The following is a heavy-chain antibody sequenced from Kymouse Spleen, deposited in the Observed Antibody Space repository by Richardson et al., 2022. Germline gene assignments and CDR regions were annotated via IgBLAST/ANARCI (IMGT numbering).Heavy chain of an antibody. CDR3: ARGDMVRGVIRGYYYYGMDV. CDR1: GDSVSSNSAA. Sequence: QVQLQQSGPGLVKPSQTLSLTCAISGDSVSSNSAAWNWIRQSPSRGLEWLGRTYYRSKWYNDYAVSVKSRITINPDTSKNQFSLQLNSVTPEDTAVYYCARGDMVRGVIRGYYYYGMDVWGQGTTVTVSS. V-gene: IGHV6-1*01. D-gene: IGHD3-10*01. J-gene: IGHJ6*02. CDR2: TYYRSKWYN.